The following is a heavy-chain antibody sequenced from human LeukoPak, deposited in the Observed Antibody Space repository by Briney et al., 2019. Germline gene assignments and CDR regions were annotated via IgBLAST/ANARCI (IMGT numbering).Heavy chain of an antibody. CDR3: ARLYSSSSPEPVDY. Sequence: SETLSLTCTVSGGSISSGGYYWSWIRQHPGKGLERIGYIYYSGSTYYNPSLKSRVTISVDTSKNQFSLKLSSVTAADTAVYYCARLYSSSSPEPVDYWGQGTLVTVSS. V-gene: IGHV4-31*03. CDR1: GGSISSGGYY. J-gene: IGHJ4*02. CDR2: IYYSGST. D-gene: IGHD6-6*01.